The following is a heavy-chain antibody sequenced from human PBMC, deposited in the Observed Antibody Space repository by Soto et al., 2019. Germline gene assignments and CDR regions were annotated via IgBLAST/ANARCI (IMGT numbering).Heavy chain of an antibody. Sequence: GGSLRLSCAASGFTFSSYWMHWVRQAPGKGLVWVSRINSDGSSTSYADSVKGRFTISRDNAKNTLYLQMNSLRAEETAVYYCARGKRITMVRGVIPPPYYYYYGMDVWGQGTTVTVSS. V-gene: IGHV3-74*01. CDR3: ARGKRITMVRGVIPPPYYYYYGMDV. D-gene: IGHD3-10*01. CDR1: GFTFSSYW. CDR2: INSDGSST. J-gene: IGHJ6*02.